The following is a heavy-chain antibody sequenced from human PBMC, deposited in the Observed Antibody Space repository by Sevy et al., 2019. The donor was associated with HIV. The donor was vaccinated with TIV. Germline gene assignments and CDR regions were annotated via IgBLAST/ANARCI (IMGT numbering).Heavy chain of an antibody. CDR1: GFTFTRYT. D-gene: IGHD2-8*01. J-gene: IGHJ4*02. CDR3: ARGGCTKPHDY. CDR2: FCFGDGKM. Sequence: GGSLRLSCMTSGFTFTRYTMTWVRQAPGKGLEWVSTFCFGDGKMYYADYVKGRFTFSRDIYKNTVYLHMNSLRADDTAVYYCARGGCTKPHDYWGQGTLVTVSS. V-gene: IGHV3-23*01.